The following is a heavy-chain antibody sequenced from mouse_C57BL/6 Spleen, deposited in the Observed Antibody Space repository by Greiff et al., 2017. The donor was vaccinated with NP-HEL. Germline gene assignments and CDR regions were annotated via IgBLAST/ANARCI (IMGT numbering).Heavy chain of an antibody. J-gene: IGHJ4*01. CDR1: GYTFTSYW. Sequence: VQLQQPGAELVMPGASVKLSCKASGYTFTSYWMHWVKQRPGQGLEWIGEIDPSDSYTNYNQKFKGKSTLTVDKSSSTAYMQLSSLTSEDSAVYYCARTSSITTVVADAMDYWGQGTSVTVSS. CDR3: ARTSSITTVVADAMDY. CDR2: IDPSDSYT. D-gene: IGHD1-1*01. V-gene: IGHV1-69*01.